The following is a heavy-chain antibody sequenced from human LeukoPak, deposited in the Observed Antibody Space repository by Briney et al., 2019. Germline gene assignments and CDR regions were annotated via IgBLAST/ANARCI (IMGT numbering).Heavy chain of an antibody. CDR3: AKGGDSGSWYGFGYFDY. V-gene: IGHV3-23*01. CDR2: ISGVGGTT. Sequence: GRSLRLSCAASGFTFSSYAVSWVRQAPGKGLEWVSGISGVGGTTYSADSVKGRFTISRGNSKNTLYLQMNSLRAEDTAVYYCAKGGDSGSWYGFGYFDYWGQGTLVTVSS. CDR1: GFTFSSYA. D-gene: IGHD6-13*01. J-gene: IGHJ4*02.